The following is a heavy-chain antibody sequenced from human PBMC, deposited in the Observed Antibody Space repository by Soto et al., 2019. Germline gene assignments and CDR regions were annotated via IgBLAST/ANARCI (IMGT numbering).Heavy chain of an antibody. Sequence: DVQLVESGGGLVQSGGSLTLSCAASGFTFSKYWMTWARQAPGKGLEWVADIKEDGSQKNYMDSMKGRFTISRDNAENSLYLQMNSLRAEDTALYYCARLLGPAQFDSWGQGTLVTVSS. V-gene: IGHV3-7*01. J-gene: IGHJ4*02. CDR2: IKEDGSQK. D-gene: IGHD2-2*01. CDR1: GFTFSKYW. CDR3: ARLLGPAQFDS.